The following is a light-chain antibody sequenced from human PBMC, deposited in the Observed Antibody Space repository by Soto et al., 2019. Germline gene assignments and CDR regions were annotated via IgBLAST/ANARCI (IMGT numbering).Light chain of an antibody. V-gene: IGLV2-14*03. CDR1: NTDVGGYNY. Sequence: QSALTQPASVSGSPGQSISISCSGSNTDVGGYNYVSWYQQYPGKAPKLIIYEVSNRPSGVSNRFSGSKSGNTASLTISGLQAEDEGDYYCSSYSDNSTYVFATGTKATVL. J-gene: IGLJ1*01. CDR3: SSYSDNSTYV. CDR2: EVS.